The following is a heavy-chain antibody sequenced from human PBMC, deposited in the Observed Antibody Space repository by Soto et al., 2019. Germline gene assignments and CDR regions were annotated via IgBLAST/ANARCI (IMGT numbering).Heavy chain of an antibody. Sequence: GESLKISCKGSGYSFTSYWISWVRQMPGKGLEWMGRIDPSDSYTNYSPSFQGHVTISADKSISTAYLQWSSLKASDTAMYYCASYVDTAMGFDYWGQGTLVTVS. CDR2: IDPSDSYT. CDR3: ASYVDTAMGFDY. D-gene: IGHD5-18*01. V-gene: IGHV5-10-1*01. J-gene: IGHJ4*02. CDR1: GYSFTSYW.